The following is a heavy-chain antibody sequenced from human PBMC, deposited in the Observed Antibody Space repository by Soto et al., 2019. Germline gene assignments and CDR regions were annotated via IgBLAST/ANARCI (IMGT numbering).Heavy chain of an antibody. V-gene: IGHV4-4*02. Sequence: PSETLSLTCAVSGGSVSSTNWWTWVRQPPGKRLEWIGEIYHSGSPTYSPSLRGRATISVDKSNNQFSLRLRSVTAADTAVYICLSGYPWVGFDYWRQGTLVTVSS. CDR2: IYHSGSP. CDR1: GGSVSSTNW. J-gene: IGHJ4*02. D-gene: IGHD5-18*01. CDR3: LSGYPWVGFDY.